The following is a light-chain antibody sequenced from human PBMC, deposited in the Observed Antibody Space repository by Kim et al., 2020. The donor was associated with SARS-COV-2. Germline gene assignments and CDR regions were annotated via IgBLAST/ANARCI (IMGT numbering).Light chain of an antibody. CDR3: QKYNSAPLT. CDR1: QGISSY. Sequence: GDRVTITCRASQGISSYLAWFQQKPGKAPKLLIFAASALQSGVPSRFSGSGSGTDFTLTINGLQPEDVATYYCQKYNSAPLTFGGGTKVDIK. CDR2: AAS. J-gene: IGKJ4*01. V-gene: IGKV1-27*01.